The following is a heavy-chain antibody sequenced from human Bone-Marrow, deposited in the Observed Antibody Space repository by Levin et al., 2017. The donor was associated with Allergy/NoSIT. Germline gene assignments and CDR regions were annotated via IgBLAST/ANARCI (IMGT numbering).Heavy chain of an antibody. D-gene: IGHD5-24*01. J-gene: IGHJ4*02. V-gene: IGHV3-7*01. Sequence: GESLKISCAASGFTFSSYWMSWVRQAPGKGLEWVANIKQDGSEKYYVDSVKGRFTISRDNAKNSLYLQMNSLRAEDTAVYYCARAVGMATPELYFDYWGQGTLVTVSS. CDR3: ARAVGMATPELYFDY. CDR2: IKQDGSEK. CDR1: GFTFSSYW.